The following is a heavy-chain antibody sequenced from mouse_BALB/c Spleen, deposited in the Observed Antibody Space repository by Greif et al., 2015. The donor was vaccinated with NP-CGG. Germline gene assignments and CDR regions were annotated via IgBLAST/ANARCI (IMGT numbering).Heavy chain of an antibody. CDR1: GFNIKDYY. V-gene: IGHV14-1*02. Sequence: EVQLQQSGAELVRPGALVKLSCKASGFNIKDYYMHWVKQRPEQGLEWIGWIDPENGNTIYDPKFQGKASITADTSSNPAYLQLSSLTSEDTAVYYCARGGDYGVYYYAMDYWGQGTSVTVSS. CDR2: IDPENGNT. D-gene: IGHD2-4*01. CDR3: ARGGDYGVYYYAMDY. J-gene: IGHJ4*01.